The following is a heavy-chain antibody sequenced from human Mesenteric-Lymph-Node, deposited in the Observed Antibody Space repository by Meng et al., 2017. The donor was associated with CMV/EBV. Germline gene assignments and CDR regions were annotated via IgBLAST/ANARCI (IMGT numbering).Heavy chain of an antibody. J-gene: IGHJ5*02. CDR1: GFTFSSYA. D-gene: IGHD3-16*02. CDR3: ARGYTSSAVSNWFDP. Sequence: SGFTFSSYAMIWVRQAPGKGLEWVASIRNDGSSKYYAGSVKGRFTISRDDSKNTLYLQMNSLRTEDTAVYYCARGYTSSAVSNWFDPWGLGTLVTVSS. CDR2: IRNDGSSK. V-gene: IGHV3-30*02.